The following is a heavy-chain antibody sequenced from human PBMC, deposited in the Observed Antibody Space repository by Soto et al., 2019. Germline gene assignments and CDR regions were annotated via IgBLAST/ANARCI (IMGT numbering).Heavy chain of an antibody. J-gene: IGHJ6*03. D-gene: IGHD3-3*01. Sequence: GASVKVSCKASGYTFTSYYMHWVRQAPGQGLEWMGIINPSGGSTSYAQKFQGRVTMTRDTSTSTVYMELSSLRSEDTAVYYCAREVTIFGVDGIYCYYMDVWGKGTTVTVSS. CDR3: AREVTIFGVDGIYCYYMDV. CDR1: GYTFTSYY. CDR2: INPSGGST. V-gene: IGHV1-46*01.